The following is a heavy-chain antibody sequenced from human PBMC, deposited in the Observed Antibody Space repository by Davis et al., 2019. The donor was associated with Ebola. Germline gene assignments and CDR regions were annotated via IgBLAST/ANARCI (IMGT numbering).Heavy chain of an antibody. CDR3: ARVDPQSQWELLLNYYYYYGMDV. CDR2: ISYDGSNK. CDR1: GFTFSSYA. J-gene: IGHJ6*02. Sequence: GESLKISCAASGFTFSSYAMHWVRQAPGKGLEWVAVISYDGSNKYYADSVKGRFTISRDNSKNTLYLQMNSLRAEDTAVYYCARVDPQSQWELLLNYYYYYGMDVWGQGTTVTVSS. D-gene: IGHD1-26*01. V-gene: IGHV3-30-3*01.